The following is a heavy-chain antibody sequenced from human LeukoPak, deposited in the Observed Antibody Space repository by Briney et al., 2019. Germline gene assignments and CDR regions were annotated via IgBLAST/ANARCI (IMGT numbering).Heavy chain of an antibody. Sequence: ASVKVSCKASGYTFTSYGISWVRQAPGQGLEWMGWISAYNGNTNYAQKLQGRVTMTTDTSTSTAYMELRSLRSGDTAVYYCARAPLGSYSSSSTTNDYWGQGTLVTVSS. J-gene: IGHJ4*02. D-gene: IGHD6-19*01. V-gene: IGHV1-18*01. CDR1: GYTFTSYG. CDR2: ISAYNGNT. CDR3: ARAPLGSYSSSSTTNDY.